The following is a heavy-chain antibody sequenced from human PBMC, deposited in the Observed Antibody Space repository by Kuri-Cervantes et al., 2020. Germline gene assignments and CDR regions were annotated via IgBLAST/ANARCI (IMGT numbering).Heavy chain of an antibody. CDR2: IWYDGSNK. D-gene: IGHD1-26*01. CDR3: AKVGRYGYAFDI. J-gene: IGHJ3*02. V-gene: IGHV3-33*06. Sequence: GESLKISCAASGFTFSSYGMHWVRQAPGKGLEWVAVIWYDGSNKYYADSVKGRFTISRDNSKNTLYLQMNSLRAEDTAVYYCAKVGRYGYAFDIWGQGTMVTVSS. CDR1: GFTFSSYG.